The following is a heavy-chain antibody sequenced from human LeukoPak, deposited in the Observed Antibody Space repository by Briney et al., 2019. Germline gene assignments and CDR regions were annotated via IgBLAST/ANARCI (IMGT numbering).Heavy chain of an antibody. D-gene: IGHD3-16*02. CDR1: GGSISSSSYY. CDR3: ARNVRLGSGELSFAPFKNWFDP. J-gene: IGHJ5*02. CDR2: IYFSGRT. Sequence: SETLSLTCNVSGGSISSSSYYWGWIRQPPGKGLEWIGSIYFSGRTYYNMSLKSRVTISIDTSKNQFCLKVNSVTAADTAVYYCARNVRLGSGELSFAPFKNWFDPWGQGTLVTVSS. V-gene: IGHV4-39*01.